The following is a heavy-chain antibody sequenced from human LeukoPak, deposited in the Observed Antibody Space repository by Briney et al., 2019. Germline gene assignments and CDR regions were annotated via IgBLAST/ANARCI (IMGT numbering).Heavy chain of an antibody. CDR3: ARVRWKYSRDFGAFDI. J-gene: IGHJ3*02. V-gene: IGHV1-3*01. D-gene: IGHD6-6*01. CDR2: INAGNGNT. Sequence: ASVKVSCKASGYTFTGYAMHWVRQAPGQRLEWMGWINAGNGNTKYSQKFQGRVTITRDTSASTAYMELSSLRSEDTAVYYCARVRWKYSRDFGAFDIWGQGTMVTVSS. CDR1: GYTFTGYA.